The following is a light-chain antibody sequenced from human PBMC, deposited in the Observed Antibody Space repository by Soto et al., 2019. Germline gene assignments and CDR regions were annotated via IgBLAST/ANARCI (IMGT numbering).Light chain of an antibody. J-gene: IGKJ5*01. V-gene: IGKV1-39*01. Sequence: DIQMTQSPSSLSASVGDTITVTCRANQSITKSLNWYQKKPGAAPRLLIRAASGLHSGVPSRFSGSGSGTDFTLTISSLEPDDLATYYCQQSYITPITFSQGTRLEIK. CDR2: AAS. CDR3: QQSYITPIT. CDR1: QSITKS.